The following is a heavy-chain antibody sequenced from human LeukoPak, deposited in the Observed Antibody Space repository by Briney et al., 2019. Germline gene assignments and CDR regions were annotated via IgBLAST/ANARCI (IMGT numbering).Heavy chain of an antibody. J-gene: IGHJ4*02. V-gene: IGHV4-34*01. CDR3: ARHSGPSFDY. D-gene: IGHD7-27*01. CDR1: GGSFSGYY. CDR2: INHSGST. Sequence: SETLSLTCAVYGGSFSGYYWSWIRQPPGKGLEWIGEINHSGSTNYNPSLKSRVTISVDTSKNQFSLKPSSVTAADTAVDYCARHSGPSFDYWGQGTLVTVSS.